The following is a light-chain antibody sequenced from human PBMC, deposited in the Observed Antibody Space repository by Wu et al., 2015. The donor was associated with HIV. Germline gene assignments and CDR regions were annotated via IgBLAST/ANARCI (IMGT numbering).Light chain of an antibody. Sequence: EIVMTQSPATLSVSPGERATLSCRASQRVSSNLAWSQQKPGQPPRLLIYDSSTRATGIPARFSGSGSGTDFTLTISSMQSEDSAVYFCQQYNHWPLTFGGGTKVEI. V-gene: IGKV3-15*01. CDR3: QQYNHWPLT. CDR2: DSS. CDR1: QRVSSN. J-gene: IGKJ4*01.